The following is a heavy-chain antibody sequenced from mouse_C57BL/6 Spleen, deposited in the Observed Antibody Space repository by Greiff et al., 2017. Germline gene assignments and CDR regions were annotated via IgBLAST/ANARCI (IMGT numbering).Heavy chain of an antibody. CDR3: ARYDGVDY. CDR2: IYPRSGNT. J-gene: IGHJ2*01. Sequence: QVQLKQSGAELARPGASVKLSCKASGYTFTSYGISWVKQRTGQGLEWIGEIYPRSGNTYYNEKFKGKATLTADKSSSTAYMELRSLTSEDSAVYFCARYDGVDYWGKGTTLTVSS. CDR1: GYTFTSYG. D-gene: IGHD2-12*01. V-gene: IGHV1-81*01.